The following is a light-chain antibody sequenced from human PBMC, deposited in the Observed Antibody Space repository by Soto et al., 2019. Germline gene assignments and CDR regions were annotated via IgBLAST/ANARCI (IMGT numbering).Light chain of an antibody. CDR3: QQSYSSLFT. CDR1: QSVSDN. Sequence: DIQMTQSPPSLSVSVGDRVTITCRASQSVSDNVNWYQHKPGEVPKLLIHSASFLQSGVPSRISGSGYGTDFTLTISSLQHEDFATYYCQQSYSSLFTFGGGTRVEIK. J-gene: IGKJ4*01. CDR2: SAS. V-gene: IGKV1-39*01.